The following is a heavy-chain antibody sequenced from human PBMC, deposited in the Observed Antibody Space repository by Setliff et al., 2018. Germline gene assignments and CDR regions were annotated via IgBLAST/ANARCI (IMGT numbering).Heavy chain of an antibody. J-gene: IGHJ6*03. V-gene: IGHV4-39*07. CDR1: GGFLRSDTYH. CDR3: ARMTGFQYIDV. CDR2: ISYTENT. Sequence: SETLSLTCTVSGGFLRSDTYHWGWIRQPPGKGLEWIGTISYTENTHNNPSLKSRVTILLDTSKNQFSLTLTSVTAADTAVYYCARMTGFQYIDVWGKGTTVTVSS. D-gene: IGHD3-3*01.